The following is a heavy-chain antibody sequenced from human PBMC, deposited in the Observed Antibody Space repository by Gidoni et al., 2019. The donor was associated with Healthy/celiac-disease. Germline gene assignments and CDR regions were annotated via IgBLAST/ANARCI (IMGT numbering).Heavy chain of an antibody. CDR3: AKAYYYDSSGYYRSSDYQKPWYFDY. CDR2: ISGSGGST. CDR1: GCTFTSYA. D-gene: IGHD3-22*01. Sequence: EVQMLESGGGLVQPGGSLRLSCAAAGCTFTSYAMCWVRQAPGKGLEWVSAISGSGGSTYYADSVKGRFTISRDNSKNTLYLQMNSLRAEDTAVYYCAKAYYYDSSGYYRSSDYQKPWYFDYWGQGTLVTVSS. J-gene: IGHJ4*02. V-gene: IGHV3-23*01.